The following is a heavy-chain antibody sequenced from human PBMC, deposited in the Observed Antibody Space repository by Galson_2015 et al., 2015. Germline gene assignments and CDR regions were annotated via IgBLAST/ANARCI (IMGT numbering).Heavy chain of an antibody. J-gene: IGHJ3*02. D-gene: IGHD2-15*01. Sequence: SLRLSCAASGFSFSTYAMFWVRQAPGKGPEWVSGISSRGSGTYYGDSVKGRFTISRDNSKNTLHLQMNSLRVEDTATYYCVKDFRVEVVVVVADVFDI. CDR1: GFSFSTYA. CDR3: VKDFRVEVVVVVADVFDI. CDR2: ISSRGSGT. V-gene: IGHV3-23*05.